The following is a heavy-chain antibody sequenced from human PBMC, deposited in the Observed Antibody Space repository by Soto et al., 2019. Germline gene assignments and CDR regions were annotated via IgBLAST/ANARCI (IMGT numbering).Heavy chain of an antibody. CDR2: ISYDGSNE. V-gene: IGHV3-30*18. CDR1: GFTFSSYG. D-gene: IGHD4-17*01. CDR3: AKDYGDYKNYYYYGMDV. Sequence: QVQLVESGGGVVQPGRSLRLSCAASGFTFSSYGMHWVRQAPGKGLEWVAVISYDGSNEYYADSVKGRFTISRDNSKNTLYLQMNSLRAEDTAVYYCAKDYGDYKNYYYYGMDVWGQGTTVTVSS. J-gene: IGHJ6*02.